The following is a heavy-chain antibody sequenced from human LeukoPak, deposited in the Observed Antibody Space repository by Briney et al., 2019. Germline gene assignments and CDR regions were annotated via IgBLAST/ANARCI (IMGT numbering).Heavy chain of an antibody. CDR1: GGSISSYY. CDR2: IYYSGST. D-gene: IGHD5-18*01. CDR3: ARTTEGGYTYGYFYYYYMDV. J-gene: IGHJ6*03. V-gene: IGHV4-59*01. Sequence: SETLSLTCTVSGGSISSYYWSWIRQPPGKGLEWIGYIYYSGSTNYNPSLKSRVTISVDTSKNQFSLKLTSVTAADTAVYYCARTTEGGYTYGYFYYYYMDVWGKGTTVTISS.